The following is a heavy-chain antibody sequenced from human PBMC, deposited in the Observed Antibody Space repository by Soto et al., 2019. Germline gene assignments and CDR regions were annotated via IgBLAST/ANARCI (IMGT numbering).Heavy chain of an antibody. CDR1: GFNFGTYS. D-gene: IGHD3-10*01. CDR3: ARDRGETGGDFDY. CDR2: ISDSGSDI. Sequence: PGGSLRLSCAASGFNFGTYSMNWVRQAPGKGLEWVSSISDSGSDIYYADSLKDRFTISRDNAKNSLFLQMNSLRVEDTAVYYFARDRGETGGDFDYWGLGTLVTV. V-gene: IGHV3-21*01. J-gene: IGHJ4*02.